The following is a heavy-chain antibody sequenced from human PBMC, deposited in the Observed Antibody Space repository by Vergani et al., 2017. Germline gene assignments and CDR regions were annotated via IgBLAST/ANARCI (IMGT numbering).Heavy chain of an antibody. CDR3: AKVCGSTSCPYWWGAFDV. D-gene: IGHD2-2*01. CDR1: GFTFNSYA. CDR2: INNNGGST. J-gene: IGHJ3*01. V-gene: IGHV3-23*01. Sequence: QLLESGGGLIQPGGSLRLSCAASGFTFNSYAMTWVRQAPGKGLEWVSGINNNGGSTYYADSVKGRFNISRDNSKTTLYLQMTDLRAEDKATYYCAKVCGSTSCPYWWGAFDVLGHGTMVTVSS.